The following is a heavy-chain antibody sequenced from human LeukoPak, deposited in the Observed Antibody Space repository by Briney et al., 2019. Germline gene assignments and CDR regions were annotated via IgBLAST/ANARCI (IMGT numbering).Heavy chain of an antibody. V-gene: IGHV4-4*07. CDR3: ARESYCSGGSCYSSFDY. J-gene: IGHJ4*02. CDR1: GGSISSYY. CDR2: IYTSGST. D-gene: IGHD2-15*01. Sequence: SETLSLTCTVSGGSISSYYWSWIRQPAGKGLEWIGRIYTSGSTNYNPSLKSRVTISVDKSKNQFSLKLGSVTAADTAVYYCARESYCSGGSCYSSFDYWGQGTLVTVSS.